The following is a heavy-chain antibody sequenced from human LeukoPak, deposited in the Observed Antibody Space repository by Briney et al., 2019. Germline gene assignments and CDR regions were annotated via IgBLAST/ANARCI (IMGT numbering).Heavy chain of an antibody. Sequence: PGGSLRLSCAASGFTFSNFAMIGVRQAPGKGLECVSAISGSGDKTQYADSVKGRFTISRDNSKSVLYMQLNNLRLEDTAVYYCGEGHWGRGTLDTVSS. J-gene: IGHJ4*02. V-gene: IGHV3-23*01. CDR3: GEGH. CDR1: GFTFSNFA. CDR2: ISGSGDKT.